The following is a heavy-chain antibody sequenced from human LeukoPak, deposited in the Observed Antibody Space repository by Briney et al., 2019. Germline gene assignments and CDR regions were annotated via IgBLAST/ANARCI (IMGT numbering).Heavy chain of an antibody. J-gene: IGHJ4*02. D-gene: IGHD2-21*02. V-gene: IGHV3-21*01. CDR2: ISTTSYYI. CDR3: ARGQVVTAMISPDY. CDR1: GFTFSSHT. Sequence: GGSLRLSCAASGFTFSSHTMTWVRQAPGKGLEWVSSISTTSYYIYTADSVKGRFTISRDNAKNSLYLQMNSLRAEDTAVYYCARGQVVTAMISPDYWGQGTLVTVSS.